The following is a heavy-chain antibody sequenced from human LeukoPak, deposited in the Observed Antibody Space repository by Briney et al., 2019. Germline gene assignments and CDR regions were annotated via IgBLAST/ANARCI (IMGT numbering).Heavy chain of an antibody. Sequence: PGGSLRLPCAPSGFSFRDHPMNWVLQATEEALEWVSNIRISCEGANLAFYSDPGKGRVSFSRDDTKNTLYLHMHSLRDDDTSFFHCEAGKRYAFDYWGQGILVTVSS. V-gene: IGHV3-21*05. D-gene: IGHD3-9*01. CDR2: IRISCEGANLA. CDR1: GFSFRDHP. CDR3: EAGKRYAFDY. J-gene: IGHJ4*02.